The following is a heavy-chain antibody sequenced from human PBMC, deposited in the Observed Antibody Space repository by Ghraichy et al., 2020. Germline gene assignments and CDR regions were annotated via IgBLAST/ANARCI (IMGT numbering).Heavy chain of an antibody. CDR3: ARGINTVTLYYYYGMDG. Sequence: GGSLRLSCAASGFTFSSYAMHWVRQAPGKGLEWVAVISYDGSNKYYADSVKGRFTISRDNSKNTLYLQMNSLRAEDTAVYYCARGINTVTLYYYYGMDGWGQGTTVTVPS. J-gene: IGHJ6*02. V-gene: IGHV3-30-3*01. CDR2: ISYDGSNK. D-gene: IGHD4-17*01. CDR1: GFTFSSYA.